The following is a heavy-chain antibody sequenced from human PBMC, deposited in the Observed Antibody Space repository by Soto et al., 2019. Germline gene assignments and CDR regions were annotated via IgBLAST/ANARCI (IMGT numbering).Heavy chain of an antibody. Sequence: QVQLEQSGAEVKKPGSSVKVSCKASGGTFSNSAISWVRQAPGQGLEWMGGIMPIFRTPDYAQKFQGRVTVTADESTSTAYMELSGRKSDDTAVYYCARDKDRPQLGGNYYYILDVGGQGTTVTVSS. CDR2: IMPIFRTP. D-gene: IGHD3-3*02. CDR3: ARDKDRPQLGGNYYYILDV. J-gene: IGHJ6*02. CDR1: GGTFSNSA. V-gene: IGHV1-69*12.